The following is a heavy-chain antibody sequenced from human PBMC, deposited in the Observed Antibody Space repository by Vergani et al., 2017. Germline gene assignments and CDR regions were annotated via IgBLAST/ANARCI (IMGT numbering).Heavy chain of an antibody. Sequence: EVQLVESGGGLVQPGGSLRLSYAASGFTLSDHVMDWVRQGPGKGLEWVGRSRNKARSYTTEYSASVKGRFTISRDDSKNTLYLKMNSLKTEDTAVYYCTTDNQQSSLGHCSVTNCYGGVFDIWGQGTVVTVSS. V-gene: IGHV3-72*01. D-gene: IGHD2-15*01. CDR2: SRNKARSYTT. CDR1: GFTLSDHV. CDR3: TTDNQQSSLGHCSVTNCYGGVFDI. J-gene: IGHJ3*02.